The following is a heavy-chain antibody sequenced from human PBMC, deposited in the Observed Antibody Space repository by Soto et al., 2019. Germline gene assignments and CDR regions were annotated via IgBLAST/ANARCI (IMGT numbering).Heavy chain of an antibody. D-gene: IGHD4-17*01. CDR3: ARAVYGDYAFAFDI. CDR1: GGSFSGYS. CDR2: INHSGST. J-gene: IGHJ3*02. V-gene: IGHV4-34*01. Sequence: SETLSLTCAGFGGSFSGYSWTWIRQPPGKGLEWIGEINHSGSTNYNPSLKSRVTISVDTSKNQFSLKLSSVTAADTAVYYCARAVYGDYAFAFDIWGQGTMVTVSS.